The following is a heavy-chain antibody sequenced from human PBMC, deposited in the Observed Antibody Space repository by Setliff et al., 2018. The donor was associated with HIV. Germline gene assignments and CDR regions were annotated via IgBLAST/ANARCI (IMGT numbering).Heavy chain of an antibody. Sequence: GESLRLSCAASGFTVSDTHMTWVRQAPGKGLEWVSFIYSDGRTYYGESVKGRFTISRDDSKNTLYLQMHSLRVEDTAAYYCAKGLKWLDPWGQGIQVTV. CDR1: GFTVSDTH. CDR2: IYSDGRT. J-gene: IGHJ5*02. D-gene: IGHD3-22*01. V-gene: IGHV3-53*01. CDR3: AKGLKWLDP.